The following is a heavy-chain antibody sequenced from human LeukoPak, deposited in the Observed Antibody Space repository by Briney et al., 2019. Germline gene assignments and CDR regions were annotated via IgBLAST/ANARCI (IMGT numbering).Heavy chain of an antibody. Sequence: GGSLRLSCAASGFTFSDYYMSWIRQAPGKGLEWVSYIRSSGSTIYYADSVKGRFTISRDNAKNSLYLQMNSLRAEDTAVYYCARDAGNPLGDAFDIWGQETMVTVSS. J-gene: IGHJ3*02. CDR2: IRSSGSTI. V-gene: IGHV3-11*01. CDR3: ARDAGNPLGDAFDI. D-gene: IGHD7-27*01. CDR1: GFTFSDYY.